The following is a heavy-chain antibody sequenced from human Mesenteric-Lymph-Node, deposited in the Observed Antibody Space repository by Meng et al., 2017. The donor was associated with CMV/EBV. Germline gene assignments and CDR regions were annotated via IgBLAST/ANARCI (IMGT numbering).Heavy chain of an antibody. CDR2: IFYSGSA. V-gene: IGHV4-39*02. CDR1: GASRLSSWHY. J-gene: IGHJ5*01. CDR3: ARDTLTYSDGPGWIDS. D-gene: IGHD3-16*01. Sequence: VPRLGKLPETLSPTRIFSGASRLSSWHYWSWIHQPTGKGLEWIGSIFYSGSAHYNPALESRVTISIDKSKNEFSLNLGSVTAADTAMYFCARDTLTYSDGPGWIDSWGRGTLVTVSS.